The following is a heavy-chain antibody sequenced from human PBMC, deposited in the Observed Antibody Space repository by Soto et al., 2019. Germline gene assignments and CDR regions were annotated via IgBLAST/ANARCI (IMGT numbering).Heavy chain of an antibody. V-gene: IGHV3-30-3*01. D-gene: IGHD1-26*01. Sequence: QVQLVESGGGVVQPGTSLRLSCAASGFTFSDYAMHWVRQAPGKGLECVAVISHDGTNKHYTDSVKGRFTISRDNSKNTLYLQMNSLRAEDTAVYYCAREGHSGSYLNDAFDIWGQGTMVSVSS. CDR3: AREGHSGSYLNDAFDI. CDR1: GFTFSDYA. CDR2: ISHDGTNK. J-gene: IGHJ3*02.